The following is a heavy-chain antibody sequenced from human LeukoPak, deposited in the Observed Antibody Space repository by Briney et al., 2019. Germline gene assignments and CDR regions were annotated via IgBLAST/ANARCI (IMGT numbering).Heavy chain of an antibody. Sequence: GGSLRLSCAASGFTFSNAWMSWVRQAPGKGLEWVGRIKSKTDGGTTDYAAPVKGRFTISRDDSKNTLYLQMNSLKTEDTAVYYCTTDPGGVYCSGGSCYAPFDYWGQGTLVTVSS. V-gene: IGHV3-15*01. D-gene: IGHD2-15*01. J-gene: IGHJ4*02. CDR1: GFTFSNAW. CDR3: TTDPGGVYCSGGSCYAPFDY. CDR2: IKSKTDGGTT.